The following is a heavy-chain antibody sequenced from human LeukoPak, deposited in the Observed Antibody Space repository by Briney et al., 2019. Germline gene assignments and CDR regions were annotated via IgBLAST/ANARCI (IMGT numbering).Heavy chain of an antibody. J-gene: IGHJ3*02. CDR2: IYYSGST. V-gene: IGHV4-31*03. CDR3: ARPGLYGDNADTYAFDI. CDR1: GGSISSGGYY. D-gene: IGHD4-17*01. Sequence: SETLSLTCTVSGGSISSGGYYWSWIRQHPGKGLELTGYIYYSGSTYYNPSLKSRVTISVDTSKNQFSPKLSSVTAADTAVYYCARPGLYGDNADTYAFDIWGQGTMVTVSS.